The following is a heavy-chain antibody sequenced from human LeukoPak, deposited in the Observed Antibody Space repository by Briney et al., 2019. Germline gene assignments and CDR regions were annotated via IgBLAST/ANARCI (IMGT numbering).Heavy chain of an antibody. CDR3: VRVLLWFGEPYYMDV. CDR2: ISGSGGCT. CDR1: GFTFSSYA. D-gene: IGHD3-10*01. J-gene: IGHJ6*03. Sequence: GGSLRLSCAASGFTFSSYAMSWVRQAPGKGLEWVSAISGSGGCTYYADSVKGRFTISRDKSKNTVYLQINSLRAEDTAVYYCVRVLLWFGEPYYMDVWGKGTTVTVSS. V-gene: IGHV3-23*01.